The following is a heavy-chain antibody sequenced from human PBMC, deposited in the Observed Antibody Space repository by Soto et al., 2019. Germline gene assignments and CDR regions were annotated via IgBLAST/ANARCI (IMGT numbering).Heavy chain of an antibody. CDR2: ISISRSDS. V-gene: IGHV3-21*06. CDR1: ACTLEPYT. CDR3: FRTMNPRC. J-gene: IGHJ4*03. Sequence: EGTLRLSCSPSACTLEPYTMTCVRQAPGTGLECVSSISISRSDSYSADSVSGRFTISRDKVKNALSLQMHSLRADDTAVYLCFRTMNPRCGGQGT.